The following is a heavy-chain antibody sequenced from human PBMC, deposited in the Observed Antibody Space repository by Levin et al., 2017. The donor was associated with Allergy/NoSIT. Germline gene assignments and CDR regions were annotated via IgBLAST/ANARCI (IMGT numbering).Heavy chain of an antibody. D-gene: IGHD6-19*01. CDR3: ARGGQWLGLYYYYGMDV. Sequence: SVKVSCKASGGTFSSYAISWVRQAPGQGLEWMGGIIPIFGTANYAQKFQGRVTITADKSTSTAYMELSSLRSEDTAVYYCARGGQWLGLYYYYGMDVWGQGTTVTVSS. V-gene: IGHV1-69*06. CDR1: GGTFSSYA. CDR2: IIPIFGTA. J-gene: IGHJ6*02.